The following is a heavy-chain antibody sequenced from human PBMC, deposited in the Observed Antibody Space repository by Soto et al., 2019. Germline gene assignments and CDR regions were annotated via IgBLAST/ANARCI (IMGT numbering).Heavy chain of an antibody. D-gene: IGHD1-26*01. CDR3: AKMYSGSSPLQY. J-gene: IGHJ4*02. CDR1: GFTVSSTY. CDR2: IYSGGST. V-gene: IGHV3-53*01. Sequence: EVQLVESGGGLIQPGGSLRLSCAASGFTVSSTYMSWVRQAPGKGLAWVSVIYSGGSTFYADSVKGRFTISRDNSKNKLYLHRNSLRAEDTAVYYCAKMYSGSSPLQYWGQGTLVTVSS.